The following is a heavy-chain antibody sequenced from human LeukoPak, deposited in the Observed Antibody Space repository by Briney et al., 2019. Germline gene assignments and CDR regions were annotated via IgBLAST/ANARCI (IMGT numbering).Heavy chain of an antibody. V-gene: IGHV1-69*05. CDR2: IIPIFGTA. D-gene: IGHD4-11*01. CDR3: ARDRPGLYSNYDPPSFDAFDI. CDR1: GGTFSSYA. Sequence: VASVKVSCKASGGTFSSYAISWVRQAPGQGLEWMGGIIPIFGTANYAQKFQGRVTITTDESTSTAYMELSSLRSEDTAVYYCARDRPGLYSNYDPPSFDAFDIWGQGTMVTVSS. J-gene: IGHJ3*02.